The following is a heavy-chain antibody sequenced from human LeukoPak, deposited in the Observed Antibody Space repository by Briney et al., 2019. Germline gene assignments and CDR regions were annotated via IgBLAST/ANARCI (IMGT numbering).Heavy chain of an antibody. V-gene: IGHV1-18*01. Sequence: GASVKVSCKTSGYIFPKYGISWVRQAPGQGLEWMGWISTYNGDTHYAQKFQDRVTMTRDTSTSSVYMELRSLRFDDTAVYYCSRERAPQVVNLWMGDYWGQGTLVSVSS. CDR2: ISTYNGDT. J-gene: IGHJ4*02. D-gene: IGHD2-2*01. CDR1: GYIFPKYG. CDR3: SRERAPQVVNLWMGDY.